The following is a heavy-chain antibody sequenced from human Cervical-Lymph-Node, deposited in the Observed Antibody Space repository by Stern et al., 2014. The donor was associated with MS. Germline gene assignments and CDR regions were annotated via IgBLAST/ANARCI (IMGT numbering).Heavy chain of an antibody. CDR2: IIPKLGTT. CDR1: GGTFTSYA. J-gene: IGHJ6*02. D-gene: IGHD4-17*01. Sequence: DQLVESGAEVKKPGSSVKVSCTASGGTFTSYAVSWVRQAPGQGLEWMGGIIPKLGTTNYAQKFQGRVTITADESTSTGYMELSSLRSADTAVYYCAIPTVTRDYYYYYGMDVWGQGTTVTVSS. V-gene: IGHV1-69*01. CDR3: AIPTVTRDYYYYYGMDV.